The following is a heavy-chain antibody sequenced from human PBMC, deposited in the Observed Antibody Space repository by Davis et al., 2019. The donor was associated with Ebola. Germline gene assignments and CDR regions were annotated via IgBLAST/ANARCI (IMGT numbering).Heavy chain of an antibody. CDR3: ARGEGDGYNYVLGY. J-gene: IGHJ4*02. D-gene: IGHD5-24*01. CDR2: IYYNGIT. Sequence: SETLSLTCTVSGGSISSYYWSWIRQHPGKGLEWIGYIYYNGITYYNPSLKSRVTISIDTSKNQFSLKLSSVTAADTAVYYCARGEGDGYNYVLGYWGQGTLVTVSS. CDR1: GGSISSYY. V-gene: IGHV4-59*06.